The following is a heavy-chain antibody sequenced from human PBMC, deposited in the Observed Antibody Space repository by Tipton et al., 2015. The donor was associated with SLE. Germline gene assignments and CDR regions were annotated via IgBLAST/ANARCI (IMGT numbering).Heavy chain of an antibody. Sequence: TLSLTCAVSGGSIDTADYYWSWIRQHPGGGLEWIGSIYYSGHTYYNPSLRSRVSISVDTSKSQFSLKVNSVTATDTAVYYCARSSFLYRKPPNELDNWGQGTLVTVSS. V-gene: IGHV4-31*11. CDR2: IYYSGHT. CDR3: ARSSFLYRKPPNELDN. CDR1: GGSIDTADYY. D-gene: IGHD1-26*01. J-gene: IGHJ4*02.